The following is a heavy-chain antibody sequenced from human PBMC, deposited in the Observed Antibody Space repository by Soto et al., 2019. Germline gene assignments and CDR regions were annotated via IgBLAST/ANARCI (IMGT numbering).Heavy chain of an antibody. D-gene: IGHD6-25*01. Sequence: PSETLSLTCAVYGGSFSGYYWSWIRQPPGKGLEWIGEINHSGSTNYNPSLKSRVTISVDTSKNQFSLQLNSVTPEDTAVYYCARDMSSADAFDIWGQGTMVTVSS. J-gene: IGHJ3*02. V-gene: IGHV4-34*01. CDR3: ARDMSSADAFDI. CDR2: INHSGST. CDR1: GGSFSGYY.